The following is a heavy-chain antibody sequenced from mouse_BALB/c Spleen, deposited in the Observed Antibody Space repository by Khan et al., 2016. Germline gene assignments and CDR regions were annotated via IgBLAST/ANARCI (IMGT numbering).Heavy chain of an antibody. V-gene: IGHV1-7*01. CDR2: INPSTGYT. J-gene: IGHJ4*01. CDR1: GYTFTSYW. Sequence: VQLQESGAELAKPGASVKMSCKASGYTFTSYWMHWVKQRPGQGLEWIGYINPSTGYTEYNQKFKDKATLTADKSSSTAYMQLSSLTSEDSAVYYGARREYGNYDAMDYWGQGTSVTVSS. CDR3: ARREYGNYDAMDY. D-gene: IGHD2-10*02.